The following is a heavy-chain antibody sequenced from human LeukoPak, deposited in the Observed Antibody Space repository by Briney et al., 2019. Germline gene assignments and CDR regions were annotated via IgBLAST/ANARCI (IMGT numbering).Heavy chain of an antibody. CDR3: ARAGFPVPIDY. V-gene: IGHV3-66*01. J-gene: IGHJ4*02. D-gene: IGHD3-10*01. Sequence: GGSLRLSCAASGLTVSSNYMSWVRQAPGKGLEWVSVIYSGGSTYYADSVKGRFTISRDNSKNTLYLQMNSLRAEDTAVYYCARAGFPVPIDYWGQGTLVTVSS. CDR2: IYSGGST. CDR1: GLTVSSNY.